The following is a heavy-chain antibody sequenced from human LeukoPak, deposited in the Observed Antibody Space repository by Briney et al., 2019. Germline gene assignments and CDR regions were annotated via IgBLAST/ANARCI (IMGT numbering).Heavy chain of an antibody. CDR2: ISSSSSYI. V-gene: IGHV3-21*01. J-gene: IGHJ4*02. Sequence: GGSLRLSCAASGFTFSSYSMNWVRQAPGKGLEWVSSISSSSSYIYYADSVKGRFTISRDNAKNSLYLQMNSLRAEDTAVYYCARDHLGYCSSTSCYTPGYWGQGTLVTVSS. CDR3: ARDHLGYCSSTSCYTPGY. D-gene: IGHD2-2*02. CDR1: GFTFSSYS.